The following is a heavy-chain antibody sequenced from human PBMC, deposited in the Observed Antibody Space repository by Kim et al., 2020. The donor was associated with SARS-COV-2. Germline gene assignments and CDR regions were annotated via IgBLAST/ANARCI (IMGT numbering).Heavy chain of an antibody. V-gene: IGHV3-33*01. D-gene: IGHD2-2*01. CDR2: K. CDR3: ARGAAAAPFDY. J-gene: IGHJ4*02. Sequence: KYYADSVKGRFTISRDNSKNTLYLQMNSLGAEDTAVYYCARGAAAAPFDYWGQGTLVTVSS.